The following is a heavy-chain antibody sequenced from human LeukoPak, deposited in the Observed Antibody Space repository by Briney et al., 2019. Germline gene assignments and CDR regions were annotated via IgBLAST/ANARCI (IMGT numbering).Heavy chain of an antibody. J-gene: IGHJ2*01. CDR2: IYYSGST. CDR3: ARTYGSSGLGYVDL. D-gene: IGHD6-13*01. V-gene: IGHV4-59*01. CDR1: GGSLSSYY. Sequence: SETLSLTCTVSGGSLSSYYWSWIRQPPGKGLEWIGYIYYSGSTNYSPSLTSRLTISVDTSKNQCSLKLSAVTAADTAVYYCARTYGSSGLGYVDLCGRGTLVTVSS.